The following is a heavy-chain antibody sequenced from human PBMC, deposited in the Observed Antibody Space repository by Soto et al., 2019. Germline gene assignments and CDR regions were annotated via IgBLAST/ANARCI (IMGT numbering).Heavy chain of an antibody. CDR1: GGTFSSYA. V-gene: IGHV1-69*01. D-gene: IGHD6-13*01. CDR2: IIPISETT. CDR3: ARSQGRSISLEIYYYYSYGMDV. J-gene: IGHJ6*02. Sequence: QVQLVQSGAEVKKPGSSVKVSCKASGGTFSSYAISWVRQAPGQGLEWMVGIIPISETTNYAQKFQGRVTITADESKSTASMEVSRLRTEDTAVYYGARSQGRSISLEIYYYYSYGMDVWGQGTTVTVSS.